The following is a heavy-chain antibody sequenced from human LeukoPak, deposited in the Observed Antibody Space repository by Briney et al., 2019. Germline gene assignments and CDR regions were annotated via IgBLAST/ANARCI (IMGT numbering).Heavy chain of an antibody. CDR2: IYYSGST. Sequence: AETLSLTCTVSGGSISSSSYYWGWIRQPPGKGLEWIGSIYYSGSTYYNPSLKSRVTISVDTSKNQFSLKLSSVTAADTAAYYCAGAMRRDYYDSSGYYYWGQGTLVTVSS. CDR1: GGSISSSSYY. CDR3: AGAMRRDYYDSSGYYY. D-gene: IGHD3-22*01. V-gene: IGHV4-39*07. J-gene: IGHJ4*02.